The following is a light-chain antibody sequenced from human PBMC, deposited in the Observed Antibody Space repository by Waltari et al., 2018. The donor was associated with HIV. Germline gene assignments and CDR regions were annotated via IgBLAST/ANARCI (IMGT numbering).Light chain of an antibody. J-gene: IGLJ1*01. V-gene: IGLV1-44*01. CDR2: SNN. CDR3: AAWDDSLNGHYV. Sequence: QSVLTQPPSASGTPGQRVTISCSGTSSNIGCNTVNWYQQLPGTAPKLLSYSNNQRPSGVPDRFSGSKSGTSASLAISGLQSEDEADYYCAAWDDSLNGHYVFGTGTKVTVL. CDR1: SSNIGCNT.